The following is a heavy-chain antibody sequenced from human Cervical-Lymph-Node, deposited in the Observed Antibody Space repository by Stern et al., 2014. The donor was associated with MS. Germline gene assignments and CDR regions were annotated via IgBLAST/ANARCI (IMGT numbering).Heavy chain of an antibody. CDR3: ALSSETSDRWYSLGYDL. V-gene: IGHV1-69*01. J-gene: IGHJ5*02. CDR2: IFPVFGTP. Sequence: QMQLVQSGAEVTKPGSSVKVSCKASGGTFSQFPSSWVRQAQGQGLELMEGIFPVFGTPTYAQEFRGSVTITADVSTSTVYMELSSLRSDDTAVYYCALSSETSDRWYSLGYDLWGQGTLVTVSS. D-gene: IGHD6-13*01. CDR1: GGTFSQFP.